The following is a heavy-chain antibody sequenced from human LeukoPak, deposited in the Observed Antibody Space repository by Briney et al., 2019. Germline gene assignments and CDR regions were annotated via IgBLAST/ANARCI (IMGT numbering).Heavy chain of an antibody. V-gene: IGHV4-59*08. D-gene: IGHD1-1*01. CDR1: GGSISPYY. J-gene: IGHJ4*02. CDR3: ARHEGGTTYDY. Sequence: PSETLSLTCTVSGGSISPYYWSWIRQAPGKGLEWIGYVSFSGSTNYNASLESRVTISLDTSRNQFSLRLSSVTAADTAVYYCARHEGGTTYDYWGQGTLVTVSS. CDR2: VSFSGST.